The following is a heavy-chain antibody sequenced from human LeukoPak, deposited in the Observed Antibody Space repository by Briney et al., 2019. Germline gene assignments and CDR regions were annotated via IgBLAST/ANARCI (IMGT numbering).Heavy chain of an antibody. Sequence: GSLRLSCAASGFTVSSNYMSWVREAPGKGLEWVSVIYSGGSTYYADSVKGRFTISRDNSKNTLYLQMNSLRAEDTAVYYCARVTGYRIEDYFDYWGQGTLVTVSS. J-gene: IGHJ4*02. V-gene: IGHV3-53*01. CDR2: IYSGGST. CDR3: ARVTGYRIEDYFDY. D-gene: IGHD6-13*01. CDR1: GFTVSSNY.